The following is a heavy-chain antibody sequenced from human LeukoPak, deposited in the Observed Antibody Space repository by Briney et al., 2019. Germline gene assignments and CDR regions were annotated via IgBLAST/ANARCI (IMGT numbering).Heavy chain of an antibody. CDR2: IRYDGSNK. Sequence: GGSLRLSCAASGFTFSSYGMHWVRQAPGKGLEWVAFIRYDGSNKYYADSVKGRFTISRDNSKNTLYLQMNSLRAEDTAVYYCAKDLGASSSWSSLDYWGQGTLVTVSS. CDR1: GFTFSSYG. V-gene: IGHV3-30*02. D-gene: IGHD6-13*01. J-gene: IGHJ4*02. CDR3: AKDLGASSSWSSLDY.